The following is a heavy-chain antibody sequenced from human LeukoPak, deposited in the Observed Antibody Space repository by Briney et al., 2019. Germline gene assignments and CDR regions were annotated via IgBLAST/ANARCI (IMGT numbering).Heavy chain of an antibody. Sequence: SETLSLTCTVSGGSISSSSYYWGWIRQPPGKGLEWIGSIYYSGSTYYNPSLKSRVNISVDTSKNQFSLKLSSVTAADTAVYYCASLDCSGGSCYPDYWGQGTLVTVSS. D-gene: IGHD2-15*01. CDR3: ASLDCSGGSCYPDY. CDR2: IYYSGST. J-gene: IGHJ4*02. V-gene: IGHV4-39*01. CDR1: GGSISSSSYY.